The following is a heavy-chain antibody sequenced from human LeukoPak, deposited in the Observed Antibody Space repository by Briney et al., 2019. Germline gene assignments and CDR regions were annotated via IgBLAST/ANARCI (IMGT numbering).Heavy chain of an antibody. D-gene: IGHD3-22*01. CDR1: GFTFSSYA. Sequence: GGSLRLSCAASGFTFSSYAMHWVRQAPGKGLEWVAVISYDGSNKYYADSVKGRFTISRDNSKNTLYLQMNSLRSEDTAVYYCARDPSPYYDSSGYEWFDPWGQGTLVTVSS. J-gene: IGHJ5*02. CDR2: ISYDGSNK. V-gene: IGHV3-30-3*01. CDR3: ARDPSPYYDSSGYEWFDP.